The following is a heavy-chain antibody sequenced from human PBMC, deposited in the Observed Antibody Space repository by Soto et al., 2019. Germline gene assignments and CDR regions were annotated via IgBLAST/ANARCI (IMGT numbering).Heavy chain of an antibody. CDR3: ARNYSSWYSNWFDP. D-gene: IGHD6-13*01. Sequence: ASVKFSCKASGYTFTSYYMHWVRQAPGQGLEWMGWISAYNGNTNYAQNLHGRVTMTTDTSKSTAYMELRSLRSDDTAVYYCARNYSSWYSNWFDPWGQGTLVTVSS. V-gene: IGHV1-18*04. CDR1: GYTFTSYY. J-gene: IGHJ5*02. CDR2: ISAYNGNT.